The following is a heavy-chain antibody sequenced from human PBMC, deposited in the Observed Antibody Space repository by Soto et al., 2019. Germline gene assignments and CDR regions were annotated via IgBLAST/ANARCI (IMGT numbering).Heavy chain of an antibody. Sequence: SETLSLTCTFSCGSIISYYWSWIRQPPGKGLEWIGYIYYSGSTNYNPSLKSRVTISVDTSKNQFSLKLSSVTAADTAVYYCARAAVAPGIAAAGRPSTNWFDPWGQGTLVTVS. CDR2: IYYSGST. CDR1: CGSIISYY. D-gene: IGHD6-13*01. J-gene: IGHJ5*02. CDR3: ARAAVAPGIAAAGRPSTNWFDP. V-gene: IGHV4-59*01.